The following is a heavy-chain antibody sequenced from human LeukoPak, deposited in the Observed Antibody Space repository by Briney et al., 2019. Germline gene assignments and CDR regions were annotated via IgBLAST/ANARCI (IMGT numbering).Heavy chain of an antibody. CDR1: GGSISSYY. V-gene: IGHV4-59*01. CDR3: AREGLYCGGDCYVFDY. D-gene: IGHD2-21*02. J-gene: IGHJ4*02. CDR2: IYYSGST. Sequence: SETLSLTCAVYGGSISSYYWSWIRQPPGKGLEWIGYIYYSGSTNYNPSLKSRVTISVDTSKNQFSLKLSSVTAADTAVYYCAREGLYCGGDCYVFDYWGQGTLVTVSS.